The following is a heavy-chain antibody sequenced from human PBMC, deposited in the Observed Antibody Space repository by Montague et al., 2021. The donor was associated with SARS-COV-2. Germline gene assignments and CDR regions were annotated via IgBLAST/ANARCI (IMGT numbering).Heavy chain of an antibody. D-gene: IGHD2-15*01. CDR2: IFYTGST. CDR3: ARAQNICFIANCVNYFDL. V-gene: IGHV4-61*10. CDR1: GDSINSDRYF. Sequence: SETLSLTCSVSGDSINSDRYFWTWIRQPAGKGLQWIGYIFYTGSTKFNPSLKSRVSMSLDTSKNHFSLRLSAVTAADTARYYCARAQNICFIANCVNYFDLWGLGALVTVSS. J-gene: IGHJ4*02.